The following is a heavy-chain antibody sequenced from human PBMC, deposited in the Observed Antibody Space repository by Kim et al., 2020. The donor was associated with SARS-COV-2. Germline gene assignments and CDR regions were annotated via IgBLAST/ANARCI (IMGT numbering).Heavy chain of an antibody. J-gene: IGHJ4*01. CDR3: AKKRAGFGGIMGYFAY. CDR2: ISYDGSNK. V-gene: IGHV3-30*18. D-gene: IGHD3-16*01. Sequence: GGSLRLSCAASGFTFSTYDMHWVRQAPGKGLEWVAIISYDGSNKYYADSVKGRFTISRDNSKNTLYRQMTSLRTEDRAVYYCAKKRAGFGGIMGYFAYWG. CDR1: GFTFSTYD.